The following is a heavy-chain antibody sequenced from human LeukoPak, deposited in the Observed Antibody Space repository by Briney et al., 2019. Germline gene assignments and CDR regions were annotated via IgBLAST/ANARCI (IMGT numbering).Heavy chain of an antibody. Sequence: GGSLRLSCAASGFTLSIYRMHWVRQAPGKGLEWLSSITSSSNYIYYADSVKGRFTISRDNVQNSLYLQMNSLRAEDTAMYYCARDRGYFDNWGQGTLVTVSS. V-gene: IGHV3-21*01. CDR1: GFTLSIYR. CDR3: ARDRGYFDN. CDR2: ITSSSNYI. J-gene: IGHJ4*02.